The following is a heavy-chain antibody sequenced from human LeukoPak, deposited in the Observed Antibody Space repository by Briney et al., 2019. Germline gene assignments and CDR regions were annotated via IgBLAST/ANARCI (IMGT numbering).Heavy chain of an antibody. Sequence: GGSLRLSRAASGFIFDDYAMHWVRQAPGKGLEWVSFISWSSSTIAYADSVKGRFTISRDNAENSLYLQMNSLRAEDTAVYYCARGLTGTPAGDYWGQGTLVTVSS. CDR1: GFIFDDYA. J-gene: IGHJ4*01. D-gene: IGHD1-20*01. V-gene: IGHV3-9*01. CDR3: ARGLTGTPAGDY. CDR2: ISWSSSTI.